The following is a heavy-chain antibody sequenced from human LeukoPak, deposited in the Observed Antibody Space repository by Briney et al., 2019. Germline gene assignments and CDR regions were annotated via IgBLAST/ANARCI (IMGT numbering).Heavy chain of an antibody. Sequence: GGSLRLSCAAAGFTFSSYGMHWVRQAPGKGLEWVAGISHDGSNGYYADSVKGRLTISRDNFKNTVYLQMNSLRGDDTAVYYCAKAEPPSSIVAAFPDYWAREPRSPSPQ. CDR1: GFTFSSYG. CDR3: AKAEPPSSIVAAFPDY. V-gene: IGHV3-30*18. CDR2: ISHDGSNG. D-gene: IGHD2-21*01. J-gene: IGHJ4*02.